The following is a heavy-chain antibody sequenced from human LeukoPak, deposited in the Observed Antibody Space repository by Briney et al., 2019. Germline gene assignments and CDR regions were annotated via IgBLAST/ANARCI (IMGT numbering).Heavy chain of an antibody. V-gene: IGHV4-59*01. CDR2: IYYSGST. J-gene: IGHJ4*02. Sequence: SETLSLTCTVSGGSISSYYWSWIRQPPGKGLEWIGYIYYSGSTNYNPSLKSRVTISVDTSKNQFSLKLSSVTAADTAVYYCASMNYDFWSGYYRHWGQGTLVTVSS. D-gene: IGHD3-3*01. CDR1: GGSISSYY. CDR3: ASMNYDFWSGYYRH.